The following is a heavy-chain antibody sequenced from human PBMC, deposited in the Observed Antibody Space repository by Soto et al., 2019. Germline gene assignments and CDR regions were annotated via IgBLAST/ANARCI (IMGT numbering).Heavy chain of an antibody. D-gene: IGHD5-18*01. CDR2: INPSGGST. CDR3: ASSRPGYSYGYQDY. J-gene: IGHJ4*02. CDR1: GYTFTSYY. V-gene: IGHV1-46*01. Sequence: ASVKVSCKASGYTFTSYYMHWVRQAPGQGLEWMGIINPSGGSTSYAQKYEGRVTMNRDTSTSTVYMELSSLRSEDTAVYYCASSRPGYSYGYQDYWGQGTLVTVSS.